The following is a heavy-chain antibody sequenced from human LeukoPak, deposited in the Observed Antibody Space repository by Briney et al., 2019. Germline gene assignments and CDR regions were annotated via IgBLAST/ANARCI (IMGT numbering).Heavy chain of an antibody. J-gene: IGHJ4*02. V-gene: IGHV5-51*01. CDR2: IYPGDSDT. CDR3: ARRRDLYSGSYYPFDY. Sequence: AASLQISSKGSGYSFTSYWIGWVRQQPGKGLEWMGIIYPGDSDTRYSPSFQGQVTISADKSISTAYLQWSSLKASDTAMYYCARRRDLYSGSYYPFDYWGQGTLVTVSS. D-gene: IGHD1-26*01. CDR1: GYSFTSYW.